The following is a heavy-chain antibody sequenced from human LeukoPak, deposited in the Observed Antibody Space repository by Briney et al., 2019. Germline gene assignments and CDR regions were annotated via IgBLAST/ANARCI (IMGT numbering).Heavy chain of an antibody. V-gene: IGHV4-38-2*01. CDR3: ARQGPWLVGYFDY. J-gene: IGHJ4*02. CDR2: IYHSGST. Sequence: SETLSLTCAVSGYSISSGYYWGWIRQPPGKGLEWIGSIYHSGSTYYNPSLKSRATISVDTSKNQFSLKLSSVTAADTAVYYCARQGPWLVGYFDYWGQGTLVTVSS. D-gene: IGHD6-19*01. CDR1: GYSISSGYY.